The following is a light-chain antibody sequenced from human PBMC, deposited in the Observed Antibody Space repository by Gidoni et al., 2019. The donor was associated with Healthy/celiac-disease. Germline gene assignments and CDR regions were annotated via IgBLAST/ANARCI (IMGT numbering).Light chain of an antibody. CDR3: QQYYSYPWIT. V-gene: IGKV1-8*01. CDR1: HGISSY. Sequence: IRMTQSQSSLSASTGYRVTITCRASHGISSYLAWYQQKPGKAPKLLIYAASTLQSGVPSRFSGSVSGTDFTLTISCLQSEDFATYYCQQYYSYPWITFXPXTKVDIK. CDR2: AAS. J-gene: IGKJ3*01.